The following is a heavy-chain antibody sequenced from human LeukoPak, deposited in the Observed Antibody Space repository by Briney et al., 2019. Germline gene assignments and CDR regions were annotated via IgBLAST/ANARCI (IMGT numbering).Heavy chain of an antibody. CDR3: ARRGEQWLAAFDI. CDR2: IYPGDSDT. J-gene: IGHJ3*02. D-gene: IGHD6-19*01. CDR1: GYSFTSYW. Sequence: GESLKISCKGSGYSFTSYWIGWVRQMPGKGLEWMGIIYPGDSDTRYSPSFQGQVTISADKSISTAYLQWSSLRASDTAMYYCARRGEQWLAAFDIWGQGTMVTVSS. V-gene: IGHV5-51*01.